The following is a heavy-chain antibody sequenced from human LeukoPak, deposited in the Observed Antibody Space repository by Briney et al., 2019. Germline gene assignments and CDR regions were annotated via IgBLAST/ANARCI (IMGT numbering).Heavy chain of an antibody. V-gene: IGHV3-30*01. CDR3: AREAYYGSGRSRQPSPV. CDR1: GLTFSSYA. D-gene: IGHD3-10*01. Sequence: PGGSLRLSCAASGLTFSSYAMYWVRQAPGKGLEWVALISKDGSDEDHADSVKGRFTISRDNSKDTLYLQMISLRIEDTAVYYCAREAYYGSGRSRQPSPVWGQGTLVTVSS. CDR2: ISKDGSDE. J-gene: IGHJ4*02.